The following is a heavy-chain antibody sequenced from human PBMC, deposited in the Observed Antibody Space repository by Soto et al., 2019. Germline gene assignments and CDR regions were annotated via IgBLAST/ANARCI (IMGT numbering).Heavy chain of an antibody. CDR3: ARDFIVVVPAAPRAVWFDP. CDR2: IIPIFGTA. V-gene: IGHV1-69*01. Sequence: QVQLVQSGAEVKKPGSSVKVSCKASGGTFSSYAISWVRQAPGQGLEWMGGIIPIFGTANYAQKFQGRVTITADESTSTAYMELSSPRSEDTAVYYCARDFIVVVPAAPRAVWFDPWGQGTLVTVSS. CDR1: GGTFSSYA. D-gene: IGHD2-2*01. J-gene: IGHJ5*02.